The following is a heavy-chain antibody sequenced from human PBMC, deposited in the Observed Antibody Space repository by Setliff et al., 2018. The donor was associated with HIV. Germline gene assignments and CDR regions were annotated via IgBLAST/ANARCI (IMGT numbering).Heavy chain of an antibody. CDR2: IDPADSYT. CDR3: ARHFGYNPGWFDS. V-gene: IGHV5-10-1*01. CDR1: GFSFTSYW. Sequence: ESLKISCKGSGFSFTSYWISWVRQMPGKGLEWMGRIDPADSYTHYSPSFQGHITISIDKSISSASLHWSSLRTSDTAIYYCARHFGYNPGWFDSWGQGTLVTV. J-gene: IGHJ5*01. D-gene: IGHD3-10*01.